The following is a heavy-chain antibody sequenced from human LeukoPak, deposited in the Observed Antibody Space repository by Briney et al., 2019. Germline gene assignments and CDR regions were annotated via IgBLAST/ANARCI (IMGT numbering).Heavy chain of an antibody. Sequence: GSLRLSCAASGFTFSSYSMNWIRQPPGKGLEWIGAIYYSGSTYFNPSLKSRVAMFVDTSKNQFSLRLSSVTAADTAVYYCARHERGFCTSPSCHTGYWGQGTLVTVSS. CDR3: ARHERGFCTSPSCHTGY. D-gene: IGHD2-2*02. CDR1: GFTFSSYS. V-gene: IGHV4-59*04. CDR2: IYYSGST. J-gene: IGHJ4*02.